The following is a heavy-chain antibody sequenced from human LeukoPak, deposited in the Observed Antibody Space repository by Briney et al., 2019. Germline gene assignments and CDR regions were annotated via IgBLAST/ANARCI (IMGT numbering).Heavy chain of an antibody. CDR1: GFTFSSYG. J-gene: IGHJ4*02. V-gene: IGHV3-30*18. Sequence: GGSLRLSCAASGFTFSSYGMHWVRQAPGKGLEWVAVISYDGSNKYYADSVKGRFTISRDNSKNTLYLQMNSLRAEDTAVYYCAKGDFGVVPILMIWGQETLVTVSS. D-gene: IGHD3-3*01. CDR3: AKGDFGVVPILMI. CDR2: ISYDGSNK.